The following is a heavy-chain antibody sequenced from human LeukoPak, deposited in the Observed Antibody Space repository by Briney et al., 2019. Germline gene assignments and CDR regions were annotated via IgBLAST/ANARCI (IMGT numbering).Heavy chain of an antibody. J-gene: IGHJ4*02. V-gene: IGHV3-7*01. Sequence: PGGPLRLPCAASGFTFSSYWMSWVRQAPGKGLEWVANIKQDGSEKYYVDSVKGRFTISRDNAKNSLYLQMNSLRAEDTAVYYCARDYDFWSGYGGFDYWGQGTLVTVSS. D-gene: IGHD3-3*01. CDR2: IKQDGSEK. CDR3: ARDYDFWSGYGGFDY. CDR1: GFTFSSYW.